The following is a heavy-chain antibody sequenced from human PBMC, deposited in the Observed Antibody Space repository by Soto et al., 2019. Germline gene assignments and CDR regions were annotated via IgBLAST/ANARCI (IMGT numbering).Heavy chain of an antibody. CDR3: AREPRYCSGGSCSIMGDAFDI. Sequence: EVQLVESGGGLVQPGGSLRLSCVASGFTVTDIYMNWVRQAPGKGREWVSVIYKDFTDYADFVRGRFSVSTDTSKNALYRQLDNRRAADTAVYYCAREPRYCSGGSCSIMGDAFDIWGRGAMVTVSS. D-gene: IGHD2-15*01. V-gene: IGHV3-66*01. CDR1: GFTVTDIY. J-gene: IGHJ3*02. CDR2: IYKDFT.